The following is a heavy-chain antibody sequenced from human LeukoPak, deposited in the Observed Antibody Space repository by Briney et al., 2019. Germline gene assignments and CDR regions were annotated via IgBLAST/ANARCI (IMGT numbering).Heavy chain of an antibody. CDR1: GGSFSGYY. J-gene: IGHJ4*02. CDR3: ARGESRWLQLSPYYFDY. CDR2: INHSGST. D-gene: IGHD5-24*01. V-gene: IGHV4-34*01. Sequence: SETLSLTCAVYGGSFSGYYWSWIRQPPGKGLEWIGEINHSGSTNYNPSLKSRVTISVDTSKNQFSLKLSSVTAADTAVYYCARGESRWLQLSPYYFDYWGQGTLVTVSS.